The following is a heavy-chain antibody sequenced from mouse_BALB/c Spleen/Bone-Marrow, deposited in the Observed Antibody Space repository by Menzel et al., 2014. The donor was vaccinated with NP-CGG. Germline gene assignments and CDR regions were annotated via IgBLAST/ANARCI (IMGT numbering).Heavy chain of an antibody. CDR3: ARHDGYRTWFAY. D-gene: IGHD2-3*01. J-gene: IGHJ3*01. CDR2: ISNGGGST. Sequence: EVQGVESGGGLVQPGGSLKLSCATSGFTFGDYYMYWVRQTPEKRLEWVAYISNGGGSTFYPDTVKGRFTISRDNAKNTLYLQMSRLKSEDTAMYYCARHDGYRTWFAYWGQGTLVTVSA. CDR1: GFTFGDYY. V-gene: IGHV5-12*02.